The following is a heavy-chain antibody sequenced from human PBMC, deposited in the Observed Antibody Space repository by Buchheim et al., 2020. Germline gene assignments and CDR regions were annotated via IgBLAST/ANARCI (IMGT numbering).Heavy chain of an antibody. CDR3: ARASFTNRGNYYYYYGMDV. Sequence: QVQLQESGPGLVKPSQTLSLTCTVSGGSISSGDYYWSWIRQPPGKGLEWIGYIYYSGSTYYNPSLKSRVTISVDPSKNQFSLKLSSVTAADTAVYYCARASFTNRGNYYYYYGMDVWGQGTT. CDR2: IYYSGST. CDR1: GGSISSGDYY. J-gene: IGHJ6*02. V-gene: IGHV4-30-4*01. D-gene: IGHD3-10*01.